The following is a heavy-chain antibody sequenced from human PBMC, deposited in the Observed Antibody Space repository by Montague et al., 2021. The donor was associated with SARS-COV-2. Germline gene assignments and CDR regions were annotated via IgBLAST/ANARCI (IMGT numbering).Heavy chain of an antibody. D-gene: IGHD3-3*01. J-gene: IGHJ5*02. CDR1: RGPISTYY. CDR3: VRGAIRGPYNWFDP. Sequence: SETLSLTCTVSRGPISTYYWSWIRQPPGRGLEWIGYVYNSGTAIYNPSLHGRVTISVDTSKIQFSLQLSSVSAADTAIYYCVRGAIRGPYNWFDPWGQGTLVAVSS. V-gene: IGHV4-59*01. CDR2: VYNSGTA.